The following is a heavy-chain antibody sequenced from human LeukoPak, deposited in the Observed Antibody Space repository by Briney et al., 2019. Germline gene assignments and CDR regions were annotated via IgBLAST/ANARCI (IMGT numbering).Heavy chain of an antibody. V-gene: IGHV3-7*05. D-gene: IGHD5-12*01. J-gene: IGHJ6*02. CDR2: IKQDGRET. Sequence: GGSLRLSCAASGFTLISYWMSWVRQAPGKGLEWVANIKQDGRETYYVDSVKGRFTISRDNAKNSLYLQMNSLRAEDTAVYYCARDRGSFYGMDVWGRGTTVTVSS. CDR3: ARDRGSFYGMDV. CDR1: GFTLISYW.